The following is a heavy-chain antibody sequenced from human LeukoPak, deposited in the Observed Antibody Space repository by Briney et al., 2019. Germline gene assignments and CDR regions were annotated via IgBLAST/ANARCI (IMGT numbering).Heavy chain of an antibody. V-gene: IGHV1-18*01. Sequence: GSSVKVSCKASGGTFSSYAISWVRQAPGQGLEWMGWISAYNGNTNYAQKLQGRVTMTTDTSTSTAYMELRSLRSDDTAVYYCARVDSSGWYSEYFQHWGQGTLVTVSS. CDR1: GGTFSSYA. CDR3: ARVDSSGWYSEYFQH. J-gene: IGHJ1*01. D-gene: IGHD6-19*01. CDR2: ISAYNGNT.